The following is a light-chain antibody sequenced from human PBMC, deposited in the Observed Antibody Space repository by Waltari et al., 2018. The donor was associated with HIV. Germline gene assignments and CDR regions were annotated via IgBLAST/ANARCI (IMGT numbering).Light chain of an antibody. J-gene: IGLJ3*02. V-gene: IGLV2-14*03. CDR2: GVP. CDR1: SRDIGFPKL. CDR3: TSYSLRDILV. Sequence: QSTLTQPASVSGSPGQTFTISCTGTSRDIGFPKLVSWDQQHPGKAPRLLIYGVPARASDISGRLSASKYDNTASLNLSGLQAEDEADYYCTSYSLRDILVFGGGTTLTVL.